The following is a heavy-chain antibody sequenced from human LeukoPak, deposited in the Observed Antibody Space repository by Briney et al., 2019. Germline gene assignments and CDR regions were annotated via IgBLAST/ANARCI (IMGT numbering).Heavy chain of an antibody. CDR1: GGSISSSNYY. CDR3: ARTCGGDCYFDY. CDR2: IHFSGST. J-gene: IGHJ4*02. D-gene: IGHD2-21*02. Sequence: SETLSLTCTVSGGSISSSNYYWGWIRQPPGKGLEWIGSIHFSGSTYYNPSLKSRVTISVDTSKNQFSLKLSSVTAADTAVYYCARTCGGDCYFDYWGQGTLVTVSS. V-gene: IGHV4-39*01.